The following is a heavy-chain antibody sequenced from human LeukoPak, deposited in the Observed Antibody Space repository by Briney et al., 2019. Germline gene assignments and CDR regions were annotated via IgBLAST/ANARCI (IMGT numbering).Heavy chain of an antibody. V-gene: IGHV3-15*01. CDR2: IKSKTDGGTT. D-gene: IGHD3-9*01. J-gene: IGHJ4*02. CDR1: GLTFSNAW. CDR3: TTRLYDILTGYYLFDY. Sequence: PGGSLRLSCAASGLTFSNAWMSWVRQAPGKGLEWVGRIKSKTDGGTTDYAAPVKGRFTISRDDSKNTLYLQMNSLKTEDTAVYYCTTRLYDILTGYYLFDYWGQGTLVTVSS.